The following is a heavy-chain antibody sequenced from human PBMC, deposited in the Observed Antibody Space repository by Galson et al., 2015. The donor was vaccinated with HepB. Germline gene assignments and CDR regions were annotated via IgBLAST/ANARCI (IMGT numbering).Heavy chain of an antibody. CDR2: MNPNSGNT. CDR1: GYTFTSYD. Sequence: SVKVSCKASGYTFTSYDINWVRQATGQGLEWMGWMNPNSGNTGYAQKFQGRVTMTRNTSTSTAYMELSSLRSEDTAVYYCARGFRYCSSTSCYAGYYYYYMDVWGKGTTVTVSS. J-gene: IGHJ6*03. D-gene: IGHD2-2*01. CDR3: ARGFRYCSSTSCYAGYYYYYMDV. V-gene: IGHV1-8*01.